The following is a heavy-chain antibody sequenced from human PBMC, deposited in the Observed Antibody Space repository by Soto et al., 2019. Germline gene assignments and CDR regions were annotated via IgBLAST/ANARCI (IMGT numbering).Heavy chain of an antibody. V-gene: IGHV4-31*03. CDR2: IYYSGST. Sequence: PSETLSLTCTVSGGSISSGGYYLSWIRQHPGKGLEWIGYIYYSGSTYYNPSLKSRVTISVDTSKNQFSLKLSSVTAADTAVYYCARGYCSSTSCYPNWFDPWGQGTLVTVSS. CDR3: ARGYCSSTSCYPNWFDP. J-gene: IGHJ5*02. CDR1: GGSISSGGYY. D-gene: IGHD2-2*01.